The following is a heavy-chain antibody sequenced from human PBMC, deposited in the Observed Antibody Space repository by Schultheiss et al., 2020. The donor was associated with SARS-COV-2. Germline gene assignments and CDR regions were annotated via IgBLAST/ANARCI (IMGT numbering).Heavy chain of an antibody. CDR3: ARAGGDYGDYGY. J-gene: IGHJ4*02. V-gene: IGHV4-4*02. CDR1: GGSISSDNW. CDR2: IYHSGST. Sequence: SETLSLTCAVSGGSISSDNWWSWVRQPPGKGLEWIGEIYHSGSTNYNPSLKSRVTISIDKSKNQFSLKLSSVTAADTAVYYCARAGGDYGDYGYWGQGTLVTVSS. D-gene: IGHD4-17*01.